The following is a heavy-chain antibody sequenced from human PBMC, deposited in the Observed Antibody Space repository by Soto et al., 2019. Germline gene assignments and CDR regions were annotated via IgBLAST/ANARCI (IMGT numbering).Heavy chain of an antibody. J-gene: IGHJ6*02. CDR2: IYSNGDT. CDR3: ASRGGSSSGYYYYAMDV. Sequence: QVQLQESGPGLVKPSQTLSLTCSVSSDSMNSGGYYWSWIRQHPGKGLEWIGYIYSNGDTYYNPFLKSRVTISVDTSKNQFSLNLTSVTAADTAVYYCASRGGSSSGYYYYAMDVWGQGTTVTVSS. V-gene: IGHV4-31*03. D-gene: IGHD6-6*01. CDR1: SDSMNSGGYY.